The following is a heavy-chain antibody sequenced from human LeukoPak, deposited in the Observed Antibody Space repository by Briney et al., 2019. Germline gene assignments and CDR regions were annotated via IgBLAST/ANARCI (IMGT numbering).Heavy chain of an antibody. V-gene: IGHV3-33*08. Sequence: GGSLRLSCAASGFTFSSYGMHWVRQAPDKGLEWVAVIRYGGSNKYYADSVKGRFTISRDNSKHTLYLQMNSLRAKDTAGDSCARDYSSIGTAGSGGLFDYWGQGTLVTVSS. CDR3: ARDYSSIGTAGSGGLFDY. J-gene: IGHJ4*02. D-gene: IGHD6-13*01. CDR2: IRYGGSNK. CDR1: GFTFSSYG.